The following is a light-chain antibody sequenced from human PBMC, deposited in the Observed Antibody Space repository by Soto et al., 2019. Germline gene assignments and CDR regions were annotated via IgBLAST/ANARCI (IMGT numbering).Light chain of an antibody. CDR2: GAS. Sequence: EIVMKQSPATLSASPGERATLSCRASQSVSSNLAWYQQKPGQAPRLLIYGASTRTTGIPARFSGSWSGTEFTLTISSLQSEDFAVYYCQQYDNWRTFGQGTKVEIK. CDR3: QQYDNWRT. CDR1: QSVSSN. J-gene: IGKJ1*01. V-gene: IGKV3-15*01.